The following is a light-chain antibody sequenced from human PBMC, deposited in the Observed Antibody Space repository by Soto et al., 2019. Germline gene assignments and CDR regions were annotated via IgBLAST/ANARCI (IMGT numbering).Light chain of an antibody. V-gene: IGKV1-39*01. CDR2: AAS. CDR3: QQSYSTPHT. Sequence: DIQMTQSPSSLSASVGDRVTITCRASQSISSYLNWYQQKPGKAPKLLIYAASSLQSGVPSRFSGSGSGTAFTLTISSLQPEDFATYYCQQSYSTPHTFGGGTMVEIK. CDR1: QSISSY. J-gene: IGKJ4*01.